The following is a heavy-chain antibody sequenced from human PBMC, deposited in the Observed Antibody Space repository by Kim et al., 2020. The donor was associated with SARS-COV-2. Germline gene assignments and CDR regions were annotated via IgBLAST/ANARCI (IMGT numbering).Heavy chain of an antibody. D-gene: IGHD3-10*01. CDR2: IYSGGST. V-gene: IGHV3-53*01. Sequence: GGSLRLSCAVSGFTVSTNYMSWVRQAPGKGLEWVSVIYSGGSTYYADSVKGRFTISRDNSKNRLYLQMNSLRAEDTAVYYCAKDPETSLVRGVYFDQWGQGTLVTVSS. J-gene: IGHJ4*02. CDR3: AKDPETSLVRGVYFDQ. CDR1: GFTVSTNY.